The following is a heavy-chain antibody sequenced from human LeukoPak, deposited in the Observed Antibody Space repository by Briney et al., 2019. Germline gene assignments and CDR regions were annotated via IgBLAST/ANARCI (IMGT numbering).Heavy chain of an antibody. CDR1: GYTFTSYY. D-gene: IGHD6-13*01. Sequence: ASVKVSCKASGYTFTSYYMHWVRQAPGQGLEWMGIINPSGGSTSYAQKFQGRVTMTRDTSTSTVYMELSSLRSEDTAVYYCARASTRSWYSYYYYYYMDVWGKGTTVTVSS. CDR3: ARASTRSWYSYYYYYYMDV. J-gene: IGHJ6*03. V-gene: IGHV1-46*01. CDR2: INPSGGST.